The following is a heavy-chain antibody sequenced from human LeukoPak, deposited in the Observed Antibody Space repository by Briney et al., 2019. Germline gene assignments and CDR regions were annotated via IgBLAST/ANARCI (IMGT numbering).Heavy chain of an antibody. Sequence: PRGSLRLSCAASGFTFDDYAMHWVRQVPGKGLEWVSLISWNGYNTYYPDSVKGRFTISRDNSKNSLYLQMHSLRPEDTALYYCAKAQNWAFDYWGQGTLLTVSS. CDR1: GFTFDDYA. CDR2: ISWNGYNT. D-gene: IGHD7-27*01. J-gene: IGHJ4*02. CDR3: AKAQNWAFDY. V-gene: IGHV3-43D*04.